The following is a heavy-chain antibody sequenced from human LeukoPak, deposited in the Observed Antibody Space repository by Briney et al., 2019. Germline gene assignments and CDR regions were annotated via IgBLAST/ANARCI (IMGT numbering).Heavy chain of an antibody. Sequence: SETLSLTCAVYGGSFSGYYWSWIRQPPGKGLEWIGEINHSGSTNYNPSLKSRVTISVDTSKNQFSLKLSSVTAADTAVYYCARGRRNRQGPNIVVVPAATQNWFDPWGQGTLVTVSS. CDR1: GGSFSGYY. D-gene: IGHD2-2*01. CDR2: INHSGST. CDR3: ARGRRNRQGPNIVVVPAATQNWFDP. J-gene: IGHJ5*02. V-gene: IGHV4-34*01.